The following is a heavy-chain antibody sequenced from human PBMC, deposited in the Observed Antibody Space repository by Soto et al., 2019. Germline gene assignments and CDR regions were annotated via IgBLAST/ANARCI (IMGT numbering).Heavy chain of an antibody. V-gene: IGHV1-46*01. CDR3: ARGGRYYDSSGYSNDAFDI. CDR2: INPRGGSI. Sequence: ASVKVSCKXSGYNFTSYYMYWVRQAPGQGLEWMGIINPRGGSISYAQKFQGRVTMTMDTSTSTVYMELSSLRSEDTAVYYCARGGRYYDSSGYSNDAFDIWCQGTMVTVSS. CDR1: GYNFTSYY. J-gene: IGHJ3*02. D-gene: IGHD3-22*01.